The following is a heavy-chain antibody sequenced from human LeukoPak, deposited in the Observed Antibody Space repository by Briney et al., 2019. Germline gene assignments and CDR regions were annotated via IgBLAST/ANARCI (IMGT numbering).Heavy chain of an antibody. J-gene: IGHJ5*02. CDR1: GGSISTSSYF. CDR3: ARDTVINPGFDP. D-gene: IGHD4-17*01. V-gene: IGHV4-39*07. Sequence: SETLSLTCTVSGGSISTSSYFRGWIRQPPGKGLEWIGSIYYRGNTYFNSSLKSRVTMSVDTSKNQFSLKLTSVTAADTAVYYCARDTVINPGFDPWGQGTLVIVSS. CDR2: IYYRGNT.